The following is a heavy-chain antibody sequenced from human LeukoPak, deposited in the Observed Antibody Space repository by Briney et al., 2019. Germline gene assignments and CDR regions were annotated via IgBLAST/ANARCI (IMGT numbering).Heavy chain of an antibody. J-gene: IGHJ5*02. D-gene: IGHD4-17*01. CDR3: AKAMGYGDSNWFDP. CDR1: GFTFSSYS. V-gene: IGHV3-48*01. Sequence: GGSLRLSCAASGFTFSSYSMNWVRQAPGKGLEWVSYISSSSSTIYYADSVKGRFTISRDNAKNSLYLQMNSLRAEDTAVYYCAKAMGYGDSNWFDPWGQGTLVTVSS. CDR2: ISSSSSTI.